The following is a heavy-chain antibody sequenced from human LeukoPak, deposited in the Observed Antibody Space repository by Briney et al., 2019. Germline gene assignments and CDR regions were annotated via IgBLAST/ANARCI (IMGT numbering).Heavy chain of an antibody. CDR3: AKDHSSSWYYFDY. J-gene: IGHJ4*02. D-gene: IGHD6-13*01. V-gene: IGHV3-23*01. CDR1: GFTFSSYA. CDR2: ISGSGGST. Sequence: GGSLRLSCAASGFTFSSYAMSWVCQAPGKGLEWVSAISGSGGSTYYADSVKGRFTVSRDNSKNTLYLQMNSLRAEDTAVYYCAKDHSSSWYYFDYWGQGTLVTVSS.